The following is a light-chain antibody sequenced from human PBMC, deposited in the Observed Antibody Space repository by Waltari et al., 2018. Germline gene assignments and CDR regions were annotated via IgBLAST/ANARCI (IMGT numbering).Light chain of an antibody. CDR2: AAS. V-gene: IGKV1-39*01. J-gene: IGKJ3*01. Sequence: DIQMTQYPSSLSASVGDRVTITCRASQSISSYLTWYQQKTGKAPKLLIYAASRLQSGVPSRFSGSGSGTDFTLTISSLQPEDFATYYCQQSYSTLFTFGPGTKVDIK. CDR3: QQSYSTLFT. CDR1: QSISSY.